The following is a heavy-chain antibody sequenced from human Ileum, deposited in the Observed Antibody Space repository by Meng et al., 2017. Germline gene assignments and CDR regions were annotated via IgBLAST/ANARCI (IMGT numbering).Heavy chain of an antibody. CDR3: AKTVAPDAFDI. CDR1: GFTFSSYS. J-gene: IGHJ3*02. V-gene: IGHV3-21*01. CDR2: ISSSSSYI. D-gene: IGHD4-23*01. Sequence: GGSLRLSCAASGFTFSSYSMNWVRQAPGKGLEWVSSISSSSSYIYYADSVKGRFTISRDNAKNSLYLQMNSQRAEDTAVYYCAKTVAPDAFDIWGQGTMVTVSS.